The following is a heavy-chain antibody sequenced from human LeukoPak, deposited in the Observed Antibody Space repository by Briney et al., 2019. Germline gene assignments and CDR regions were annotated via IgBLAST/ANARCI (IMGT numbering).Heavy chain of an antibody. CDR1: GGSISSSSYY. CDR3: ARVQIAVAGTPYYYYGMDV. Sequence: PSETLSLTCTVSGGSISSSSYYWGWIRQPPGKGLEWIGSIYYSGSTYYNPSLKSRVTISVDTSKNQFSLKLSSVTAADTAVYYCARVQIAVAGTPYYYYGMDVWGQGTTVTVSS. D-gene: IGHD6-19*01. CDR2: IYYSGST. J-gene: IGHJ6*02. V-gene: IGHV4-39*07.